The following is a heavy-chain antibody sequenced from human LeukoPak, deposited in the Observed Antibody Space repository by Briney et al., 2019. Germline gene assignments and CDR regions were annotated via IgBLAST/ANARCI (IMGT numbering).Heavy chain of an antibody. CDR3: ARDSSPKDRSGYYYDVFDI. V-gene: IGHV3-7*01. CDR1: GFTFSRSW. CDR2: IKKDGSEK. D-gene: IGHD3-22*01. J-gene: IGHJ3*02. Sequence: GGSLRLSCAASGFTFSRSWMAWFRQAPGKGGEWVANIKKDGSEKNYVDSVKGRFIISRDNSKNLLYLQMNSLRGEDTAIYYCARDSSPKDRSGYYYDVFDIWGQGTMVTVSS.